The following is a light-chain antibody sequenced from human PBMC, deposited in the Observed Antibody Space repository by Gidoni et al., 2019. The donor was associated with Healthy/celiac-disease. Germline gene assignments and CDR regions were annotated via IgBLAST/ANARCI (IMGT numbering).Light chain of an antibody. CDR1: SSNIGNNA. V-gene: IGLV1-36*01. Sequence: QSVLTQPPSVSEAPTQRVTISCSGSSSNIGNNAVNWYQQLPGKAPKLLIYYDDLLPSGVSDRFSGSKSGTSASLAISGLQSEDEADYYCAACDDSLNGWVFGGGTKLTVL. J-gene: IGLJ3*02. CDR2: YDD. CDR3: AACDDSLNGWV.